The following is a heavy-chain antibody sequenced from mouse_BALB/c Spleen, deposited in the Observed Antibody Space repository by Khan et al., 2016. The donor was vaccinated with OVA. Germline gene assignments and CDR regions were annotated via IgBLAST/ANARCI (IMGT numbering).Heavy chain of an antibody. CDR3: ARSVTITTVVATDFDY. CDR2: ISYSGRT. Sequence: VQLQQSGPGLVKPSQSLSLTCTVAGYSITSDYAWNWIRQFPGNKLEWMGYISYSGRTSYNPSLKSRISITRDPSKNQFFLQLNSVTTEDTATYYCARSVTITTVVATDFDYWGQGTTLTVSS. D-gene: IGHD1-1*01. V-gene: IGHV3-2*02. J-gene: IGHJ2*01. CDR1: GYSITSDYA.